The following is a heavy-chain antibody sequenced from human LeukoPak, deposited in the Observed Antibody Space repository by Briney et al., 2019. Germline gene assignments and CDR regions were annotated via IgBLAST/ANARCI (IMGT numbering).Heavy chain of an antibody. D-gene: IGHD3-22*01. CDR2: ISGSGGST. CDR3: ARGVYYYDSSGSNNDY. J-gene: IGHJ4*02. CDR1: GFTFSSYG. Sequence: GGSLRLSCAASGFTFSSYGMSWVRQAPGKGLEWVSAISGSGGSTYYADSVKGRFTISRDNAKNSLYLQMNSLRAEDTAVYYCARGVYYYDSSGSNNDYWGQGTLVTVSS. V-gene: IGHV3-23*01.